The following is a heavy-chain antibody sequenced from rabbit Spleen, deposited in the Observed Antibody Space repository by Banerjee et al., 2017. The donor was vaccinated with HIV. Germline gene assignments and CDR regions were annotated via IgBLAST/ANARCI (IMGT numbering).Heavy chain of an antibody. CDR3: ARDLVGVIGWNFIL. D-gene: IGHD1-1*01. CDR2: INTATGKG. CDR1: GFSFSDRDV. Sequence: QERLVESGGGLVKTGGTLTITCEASGFSFSDRDVMCRVRQAPGKGLEWITCINTATGKGVYASWAKGRFAISKTSSTTVTLQMTSLTAADTATYFCARDLVGVIGWNFILWGQGTLVTVS. V-gene: IGHV1S45*01. J-gene: IGHJ4*01.